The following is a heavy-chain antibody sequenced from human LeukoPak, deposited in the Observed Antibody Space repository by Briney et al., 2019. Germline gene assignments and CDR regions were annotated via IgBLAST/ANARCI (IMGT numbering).Heavy chain of an antibody. CDR2: IKHDEIEK. CDR3: ARVSGVTTRY. CDR1: GFIFNNYW. D-gene: IGHD4-17*01. V-gene: IGHV3-7*01. Sequence: GGSLRLSCAASGFIFNNYWMSWVRQAPGKGLEWVANIKHDEIEKYYVDSVKGRFTISRDNAKNSLYLQMNSLRAEDTAVYYCARVSGVTTRYWGQGTLVTVSS. J-gene: IGHJ4*02.